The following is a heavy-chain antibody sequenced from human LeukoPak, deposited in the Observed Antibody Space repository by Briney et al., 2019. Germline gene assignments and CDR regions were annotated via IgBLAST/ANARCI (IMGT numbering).Heavy chain of an antibody. CDR3: AREYSSSSGRAFDI. V-gene: IGHV3-48*01. D-gene: IGHD6-6*01. J-gene: IGHJ3*02. CDR1: GFTFTSYS. CDR2: ISSSGGAI. Sequence: GGSLRLSCAASGFTFTSYSMNWARQAPGKGLEWVSYISSSGGAIYYADSVKGRFTISRDNGKNSLYLQMNSLRAEDTAVYYCAREYSSSSGRAFDIWGQGTMVTVSS.